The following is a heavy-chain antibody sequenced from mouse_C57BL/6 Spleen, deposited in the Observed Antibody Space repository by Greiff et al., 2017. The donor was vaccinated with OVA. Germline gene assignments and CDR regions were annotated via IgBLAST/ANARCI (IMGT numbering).Heavy chain of an antibody. J-gene: IGHJ3*01. CDR3: ARSDPNWFAY. CDR1: GFTFTSYW. Sequence: QVQLQQPGAELVMPGASVKLSCKASGFTFTSYWMHWVKQRPGQGLEWIGEIDPSDSYTNYNQKFKGKSTLTVDKSSSTAYMQLSSLTSEDSAVYYCARSDPNWFAYWGQGTLVTVSA. V-gene: IGHV1-69*01. CDR2: IDPSDSYT.